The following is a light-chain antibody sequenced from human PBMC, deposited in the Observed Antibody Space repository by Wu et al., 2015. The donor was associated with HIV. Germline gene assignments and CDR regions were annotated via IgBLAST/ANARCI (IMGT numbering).Light chain of an antibody. Sequence: DIQMTQSPSSLSASVGDRVTITCRTSQSISTYLNWYQQKPGKAPKLLIYAASNLQSGVPDQGFSGSGSGTDFTLTISSLQPEDFATYYCQQSYISPGTFG. J-gene: IGKJ1*01. CDR1: QSISTY. V-gene: IGKV1-39*01. CDR2: AAS. CDR3: QQSYISPGT.